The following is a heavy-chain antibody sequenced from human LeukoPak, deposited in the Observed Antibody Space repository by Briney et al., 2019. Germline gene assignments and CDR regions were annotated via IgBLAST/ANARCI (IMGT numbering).Heavy chain of an antibody. D-gene: IGHD7-27*01. V-gene: IGHV4-34*01. CDR2: INHSGST. J-gene: IGHJ2*01. Sequence: SETLSLTCAVYGGSFSGYYWNWIRQPPGKGLEWIGEINHSGSTNYNPSLKSRVTISVDTSKNQFSLKLSSMTAADTAVYYCARDKLGWYFDLWGRGTLVTVSS. CDR3: ARDKLGWYFDL. CDR1: GGSFSGYY.